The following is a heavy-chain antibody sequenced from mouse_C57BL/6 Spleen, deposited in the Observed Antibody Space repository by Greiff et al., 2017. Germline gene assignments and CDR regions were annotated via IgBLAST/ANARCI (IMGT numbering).Heavy chain of an antibody. CDR1: GYTFTDYE. D-gene: IGHD1-1*01. CDR3: ARSRKEYYGSSTAWFSY. J-gene: IGHJ3*01. CDR2: IDPETGGT. V-gene: IGHV1-15*01. Sequence: QVQLQQSGAELVRPGASVTLSCKASGYTFTDYEMHWVKQTPVHGLEWIGAIDPETGGTAYNQKFKGKAILTADKSSSTAYMELRSLTSEDSAVYYCARSRKEYYGSSTAWFSYWGQGTLVTVSA.